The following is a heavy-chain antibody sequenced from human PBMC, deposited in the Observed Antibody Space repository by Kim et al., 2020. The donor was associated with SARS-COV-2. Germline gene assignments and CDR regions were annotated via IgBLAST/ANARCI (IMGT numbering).Heavy chain of an antibody. Sequence: GGSLRLSCAASGFTFSSYAMSWVRQAPGKGLEWVSAISGSGGSTYYADSVKGRFTISRDNSKNTLYLQMNSLRAEDTAVYYCAKALSTFGGVIVIDRGFDYWGQGTLVTVSS. V-gene: IGHV3-23*01. D-gene: IGHD3-16*02. CDR3: AKALSTFGGVIVIDRGFDY. J-gene: IGHJ4*02. CDR2: ISGSGGST. CDR1: GFTFSSYA.